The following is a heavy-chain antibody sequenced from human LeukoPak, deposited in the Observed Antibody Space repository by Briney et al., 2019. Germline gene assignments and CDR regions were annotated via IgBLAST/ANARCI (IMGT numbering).Heavy chain of an antibody. J-gene: IGHJ4*02. V-gene: IGHV3-30*03. CDR3: ARDGYCSSTNCPYYLDY. D-gene: IGHD2-2*01. CDR2: ISFDGSNK. CDR1: GFTFRDYV. Sequence: PGKSLRLSCAASGFTFRDYVMHWVRHTPGKGLEWVAVISFDGSNKFFADSMKGRFTISRDNSKNTVYLQMSSLRAEDTAVYFCARDGYCSSTNCPYYLDYWGQGTLVTVSS.